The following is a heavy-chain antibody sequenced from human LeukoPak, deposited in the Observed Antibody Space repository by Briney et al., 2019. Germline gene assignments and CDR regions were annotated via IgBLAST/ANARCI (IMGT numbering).Heavy chain of an antibody. J-gene: IGHJ4*02. V-gene: IGHV4-39*01. CDR3: SRRWGGSSNFDY. D-gene: IGHD6-6*01. CDR1: GGSISSGNYY. CDR2: IHLGGST. Sequence: SETLSLTCTVSGGSISSGNYYWVWIRQPPGKGLEWIGNIHLGGSTSYNPSLKSRHTIYADTSNNQFSLKLTSVTAADTAVYFCSRRWGGSSNFDYWGQGTLVTVSS.